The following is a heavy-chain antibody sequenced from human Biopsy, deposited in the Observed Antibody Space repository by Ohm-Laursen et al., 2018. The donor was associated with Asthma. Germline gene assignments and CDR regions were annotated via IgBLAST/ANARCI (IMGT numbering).Heavy chain of an antibody. CDR3: VRDGTDDAFDI. D-gene: IGHD1-1*01. J-gene: IGHJ3*02. CDR1: GFAVSRDY. V-gene: IGHV3-30*01. CDR2: ISKDASTQ. Sequence: GQTLSLTCAASGFAVSRDYMFWVRQAPGKGLEWVGVISKDASTQDYADSVKGRFTMARDNSKNTLDLQMNSLREEDTAVYYCVRDGTDDAFDIWGQGTVVSVSS.